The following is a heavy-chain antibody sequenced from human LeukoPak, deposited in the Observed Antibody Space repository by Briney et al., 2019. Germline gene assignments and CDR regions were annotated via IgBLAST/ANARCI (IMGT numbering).Heavy chain of an antibody. CDR2: ISSSSSYI. CDR3: AKQRTIFAPFDP. CDR1: GFTFSSYS. D-gene: IGHD3-3*01. Sequence: GGSLRLSCAASGFTFSSYSMNWVRQAPGKGLEWVSSISSSSSYIYYADSVKGRFTISRDNAKNSLYLQMNSLRAEDTAVYYCAKQRTIFAPFDPWGQGTLVTVSS. V-gene: IGHV3-21*04. J-gene: IGHJ5*02.